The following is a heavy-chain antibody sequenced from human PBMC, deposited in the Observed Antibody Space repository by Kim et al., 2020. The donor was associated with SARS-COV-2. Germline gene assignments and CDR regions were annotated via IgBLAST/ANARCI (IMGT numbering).Heavy chain of an antibody. V-gene: IGHV4-34*01. Sequence: RVTISVDTSKNQFSLKLSSVTAADTAVYYCARIPTIFPNFYYYYYYGMDVWGQGTTVTVSS. D-gene: IGHD3-3*01. CDR3: ARIPTIFPNFYYYYYYGMDV. J-gene: IGHJ6*02.